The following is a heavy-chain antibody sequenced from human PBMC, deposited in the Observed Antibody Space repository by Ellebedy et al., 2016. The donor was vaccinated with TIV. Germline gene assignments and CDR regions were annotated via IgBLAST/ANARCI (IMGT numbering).Heavy chain of an antibody. Sequence: MPSETLSLTCTVSGDSISSYYWSWIRQPPGKRLEWIGYIYHNGNTNYNPSLKSRVTISVDTSKNQFSLKLSSVTAADTAVYYCARQYNYGTSGYYVDYWGQGTLLTVSS. CDR3: ARQYNYGTSGYYVDY. V-gene: IGHV4-59*08. J-gene: IGHJ4*02. CDR1: GDSISSYY. CDR2: IYHNGNT. D-gene: IGHD3-22*01.